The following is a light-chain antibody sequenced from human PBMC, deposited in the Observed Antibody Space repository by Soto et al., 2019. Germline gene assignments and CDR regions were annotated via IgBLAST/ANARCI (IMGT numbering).Light chain of an antibody. CDR3: QQYSKWPRT. J-gene: IGKJ1*01. CDR2: DTS. Sequence: EIVMTQSPGTLSVSPGERATLSCRASESVTSGGLAWYQQKPGQTPRLLIFDTSTRASGIPARFSGSGSGTEFTLTISSLQSEDFAVYYCQQYSKWPRTFGQGTKVGIK. V-gene: IGKV3-15*01. CDR1: ESVTSG.